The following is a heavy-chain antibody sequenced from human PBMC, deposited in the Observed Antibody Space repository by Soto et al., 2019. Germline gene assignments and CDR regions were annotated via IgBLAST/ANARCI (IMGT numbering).Heavy chain of an antibody. CDR3: ARDPYHVLMVNAPNLYGMDV. CDR1: GYTFTTHY. Sequence: AASVKVSCKASGYTFTTHYISWVRQAPGQGPEWMGRISTYNGNTNYPQSLQGRLTMTTDTSTTTAYMELRSLRSDDTAVYYCARDPYHVLMVNAPNLYGMDVWGQGTTVTVSS. D-gene: IGHD2-8*01. V-gene: IGHV1-18*01. CDR2: ISTYNGNT. J-gene: IGHJ6*02.